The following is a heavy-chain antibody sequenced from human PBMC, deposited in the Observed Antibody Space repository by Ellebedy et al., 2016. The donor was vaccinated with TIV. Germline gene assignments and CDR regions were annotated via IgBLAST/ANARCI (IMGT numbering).Heavy chain of an antibody. V-gene: IGHV3-13*01. CDR3: ARATLGFDY. Sequence: GESLKISCAASGFSFSSYWMSWVRQATGKGLEWVSAIGTAGDTYYPGSVKGRFTISRENAKNSLYLQMNSLRAEDTAVYYCARATLGFDYWGQGALVTVSS. CDR2: IGTAGDT. J-gene: IGHJ4*02. CDR1: GFSFSSYW. D-gene: IGHD1-26*01.